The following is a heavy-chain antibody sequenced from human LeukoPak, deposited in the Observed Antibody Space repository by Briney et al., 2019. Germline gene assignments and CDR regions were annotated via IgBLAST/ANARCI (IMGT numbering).Heavy chain of an antibody. CDR1: GGSISSSNW. CDR2: IYYSGST. J-gene: IGHJ3*02. V-gene: IGHV4-4*02. CDR3: ARNRILKGAFDI. Sequence: SGTLSLTCAVSGGSISSSNWWSWVRQPPGKGLEWIGSIYYSGSTYYNPSLKSRVTISVDTSKNQFSLKLSSVTAANTAVYYCARNRILKGAFDIWGQGTMVTVSS. D-gene: IGHD3-9*01.